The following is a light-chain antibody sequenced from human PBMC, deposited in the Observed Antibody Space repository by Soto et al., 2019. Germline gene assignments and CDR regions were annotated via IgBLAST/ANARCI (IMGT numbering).Light chain of an antibody. CDR3: QQYGSSPVT. CDR1: QSVSSSY. Sequence: TQSPATLSVSPGERATLSCRSSQSVSSSYLAWYQQKPGQAPRLLIYGASSRATGIPDRFSGSGSGTDFTLTISRLEPEDFAVYYCQQYGSSPVTFGQVSNVAIK. J-gene: IGKJ1*01. CDR2: GAS. V-gene: IGKV3-20*01.